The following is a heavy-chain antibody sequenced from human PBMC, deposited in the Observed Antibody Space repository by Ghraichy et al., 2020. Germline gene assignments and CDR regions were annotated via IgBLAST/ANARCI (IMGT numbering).Heavy chain of an antibody. CDR2: IYYSGST. CDR1: GGSISSYY. V-gene: IGHV4-59*01. CDR3: ARDYAFDI. Sequence: SQTLSLTCTVSGGSISSYYWSWIRQPPGKGLEWIGYIYYSGSTNYNPSLKSRVTISVDTSKNQFSLKLSSVTAADTAVYYCARDYAFDIWGQGTMVTVSS. J-gene: IGHJ3*02.